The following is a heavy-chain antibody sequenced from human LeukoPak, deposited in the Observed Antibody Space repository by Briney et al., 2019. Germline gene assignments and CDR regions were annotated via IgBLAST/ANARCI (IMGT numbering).Heavy chain of an antibody. Sequence: SETLSLTCAVSGGSISSSNWWSWVRQPPGKGLEWIGEIYHSGSTNYNPSLKSRVTISVDKSNNQFSLKLSSVTAADTAVYFCARRQDGSGSYYWGQGTLVTVSS. CDR1: GGSISSSNW. CDR2: IYHSGST. CDR3: ARRQDGSGSYY. V-gene: IGHV4-4*02. D-gene: IGHD3-10*01. J-gene: IGHJ4*02.